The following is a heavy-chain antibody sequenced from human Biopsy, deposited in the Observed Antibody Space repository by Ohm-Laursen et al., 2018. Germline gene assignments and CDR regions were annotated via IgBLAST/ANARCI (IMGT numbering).Heavy chain of an antibody. V-gene: IGHV1-8*01. CDR3: AIEGGNYSKPFDY. D-gene: IGHD1-26*01. CDR1: GYTFISYD. J-gene: IGHJ4*02. CDR2: MNPNSGKT. Sequence: EASVKVSCKASGYTFISYDIDWVRQATGQGLEWMGWMNPNSGKTGYAQKFQGRVTMTTNTSVNTAYMELSSLTFEDTAVYYCAIEGGNYSKPFDYWGQGSQVIVSS.